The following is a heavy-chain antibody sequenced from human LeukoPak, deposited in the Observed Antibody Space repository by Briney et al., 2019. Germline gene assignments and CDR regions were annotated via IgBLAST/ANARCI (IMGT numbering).Heavy chain of an antibody. V-gene: IGHV3-21*01. D-gene: IGHD2-15*01. Sequence: GGSLRLSCVASGFTFSSHSMNWVRQAPGQGLEWVSSISSGSDHIYYADSVKGRFTISRDNARNSLYLQMDSLRVEDTAVYYCGRCRGGSCCHSVDYWGQGTLVTVSS. CDR1: GFTFSSHS. CDR2: ISSGSDHI. CDR3: GRCRGGSCCHSVDY. J-gene: IGHJ4*02.